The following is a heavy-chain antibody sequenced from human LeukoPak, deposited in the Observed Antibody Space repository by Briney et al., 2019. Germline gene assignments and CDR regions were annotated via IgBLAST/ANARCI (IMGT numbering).Heavy chain of an antibody. CDR2: ISPGDSDA. CDR3: ARRYCSSTSCNPYFFDY. D-gene: IGHD2-2*01. V-gene: IGHV5-51*01. Sequence: GESLKISCKGSGYTFTNYYIGWVRQTPGKGLEWMGIISPGDSDARYSPSFQGQVTISADKSISTAYLRWSSLKASDTAMYYCARRYCSSTSCNPYFFDYWGQGALVTVSS. J-gene: IGHJ4*02. CDR1: GYTFTNYY.